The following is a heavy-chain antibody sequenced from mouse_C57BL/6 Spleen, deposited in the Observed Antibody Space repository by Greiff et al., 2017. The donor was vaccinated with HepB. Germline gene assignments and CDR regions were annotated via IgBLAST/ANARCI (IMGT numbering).Heavy chain of an antibody. D-gene: IGHD1-1*01. CDR2: INPSSGYT. CDR3: AQSPITTVVDYAMDY. J-gene: IGHJ4*01. Sequence: VQLQESGAELARPGASVKMSCKASGYTFTSYTMHWVKQRPGQGLEWIGYINPSSGYTKYNQKFKDKATLTADKSSSTAYMQLSSLTSEDSAVYYCAQSPITTVVDYAMDYWGQGTSVTVSS. V-gene: IGHV1-4*01. CDR1: GYTFTSYT.